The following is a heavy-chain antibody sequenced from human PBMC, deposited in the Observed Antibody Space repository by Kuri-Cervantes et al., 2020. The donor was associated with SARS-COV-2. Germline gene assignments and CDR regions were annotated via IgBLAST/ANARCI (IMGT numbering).Heavy chain of an antibody. D-gene: IGHD3-10*01. CDR3: ARDGSGRELLPIDY. V-gene: IGHV1-8*02. CDR2: MNPNSGNT. CDR1: GYTFTSYG. Sequence: ASVKVSCKASGYTFTSYGINWVRQATGQGLEWMGWMNPNSGNTGYAQKFQGRVTMTRNTSISTAYMELRSLRSDDTAVYYCARDGSGRELLPIDYWGQGTLVTVSS. J-gene: IGHJ4*02.